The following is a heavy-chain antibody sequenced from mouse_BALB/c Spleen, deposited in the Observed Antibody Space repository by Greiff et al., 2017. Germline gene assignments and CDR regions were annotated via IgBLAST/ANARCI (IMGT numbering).Heavy chain of an antibody. V-gene: IGHV5-9-4*01. Sequence: EVKLVESGGGLVKPGGSLKLSCAASGFTFSSYAMSWVRQSPEKRLEWVAEISSGGSYTYYPDTVTGRFTISRDNAKNTLYLEMSSLRSEDTAMYYCARAYYYGSSWFAYWGQGTLVTVSA. D-gene: IGHD1-1*01. CDR1: GFTFSSYA. CDR2: ISSGGSYT. CDR3: ARAYYYGSSWFAY. J-gene: IGHJ3*01.